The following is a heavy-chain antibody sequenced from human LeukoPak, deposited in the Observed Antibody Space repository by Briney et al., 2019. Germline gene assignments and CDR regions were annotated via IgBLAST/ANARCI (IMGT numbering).Heavy chain of an antibody. CDR2: FERGGHT. CDR1: GFIVSSSY. Sequence: GGSLRLSCAASGFIVSSSYMSWVRQTPGKGQEWVSTFERGGHTAYADSVKGRFTISRDVSENTIYLQMNSLRVEDTAVYYCAKGDTDCTCPGYWGQGTLVTVSS. V-gene: IGHV3-53*01. CDR3: AKGDTDCTCPGY. J-gene: IGHJ4*02. D-gene: IGHD2-21*02.